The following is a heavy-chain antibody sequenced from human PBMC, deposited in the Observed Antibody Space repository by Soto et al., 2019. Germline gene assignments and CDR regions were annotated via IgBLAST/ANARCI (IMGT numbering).Heavy chain of an antibody. V-gene: IGHV1-18*01. CDR3: ARAGMSLYYYYGMDV. J-gene: IGHJ6*02. D-gene: IGHD6-13*01. CDR1: GYTFTSYG. CDR2: ISAYNGST. Sequence: GASVKVSCKASGYTFTSYGISWVRRAPGQGLEWMGWISAYNGSTNYAQKLQGRVTMTTDTSTSTAYMELRSLRSDDTAVYYCARAGMSLYYYYGMDVWGQGTTVTVSS.